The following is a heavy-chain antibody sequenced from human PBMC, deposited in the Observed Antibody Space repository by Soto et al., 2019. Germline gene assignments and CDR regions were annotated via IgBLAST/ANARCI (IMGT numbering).Heavy chain of an antibody. CDR3: ASERGYSYGFDY. Sequence: GASVKVSCKASGGTFSSYAISWVRQAPGQGLEWMGGIIPIFGTANYAQKFQGRVTITADKSTSTAYMELSSLRSEDTAVYYCASERGYSYGFDYWGQGTMVTVSS. CDR2: IIPIFGTA. CDR1: GGTFSSYA. D-gene: IGHD5-18*01. V-gene: IGHV1-69*06. J-gene: IGHJ4*03.